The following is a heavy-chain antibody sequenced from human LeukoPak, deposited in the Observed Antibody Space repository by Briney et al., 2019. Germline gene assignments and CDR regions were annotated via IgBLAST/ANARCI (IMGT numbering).Heavy chain of an antibody. CDR1: GGSISSDDYY. CDR3: ARQGGIAAAGIDY. D-gene: IGHD6-13*01. Sequence: SETLSLTCTVSGGSISSDDYYWSWIRQPPGKGLEWIGYIYYTGSAYYNSSLKSRVTISVDTSKNQFSLKLTSVTAADTAVYYCARQGGIAAAGIDYWGQGTLVTVSS. CDR2: IYYTGSA. J-gene: IGHJ4*02. V-gene: IGHV4-30-4*01.